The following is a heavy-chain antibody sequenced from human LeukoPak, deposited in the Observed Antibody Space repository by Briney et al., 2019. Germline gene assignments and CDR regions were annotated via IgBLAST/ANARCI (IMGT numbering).Heavy chain of an antibody. V-gene: IGHV4-39*01. D-gene: IGHD3-16*01. Sequence: PSETLSLTCTVSGGSISSSSYYWGWIRQPPGKGLEWIGSIYYSGSTYYNPSLKSRVTISVDTSKNQFSLKLSSVTAADTAVYYCARRALPHQRMGVWAYWGQGTLVTVSS. CDR3: ARRALPHQRMGVWAY. J-gene: IGHJ4*02. CDR1: GGSISSSSYY. CDR2: IYYSGST.